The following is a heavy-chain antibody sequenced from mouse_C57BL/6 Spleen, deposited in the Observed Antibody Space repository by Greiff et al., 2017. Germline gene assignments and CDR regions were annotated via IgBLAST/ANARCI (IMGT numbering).Heavy chain of an antibody. CDR1: GYTFTSYW. D-gene: IGHD1-1*01. CDR3: ARRDYYYGSLDY. V-gene: IGHV1-52*01. J-gene: IGHJ2*01. Sequence: VQLQQPGAELVRPGSSVKLSCKASGYTFTSYWMHWVKQRPIQGLEWIGNIDPSDSETHYNQKFKDKATLTVDKSSSTAYMQLSSLTSEDSAVYYCARRDYYYGSLDYWGQGTTLTVSS. CDR2: IDPSDSET.